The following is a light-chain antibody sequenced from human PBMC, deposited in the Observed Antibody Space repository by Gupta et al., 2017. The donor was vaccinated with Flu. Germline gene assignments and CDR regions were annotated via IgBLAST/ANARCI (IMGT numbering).Light chain of an antibody. CDR1: QTISNY. J-gene: IGKJ4*02. CDR3: QQTCNSPHS. V-gene: IGKV1-39*01. CDR2: AAS. Sequence: GDRVTITCRTSQTISNYLNWYQQKPGQAPKLLIYAASNLASGIPARFRGSGSGTDFTLTISSLQPEDFATYYCQQTCNSPHSFGGGTKVEI.